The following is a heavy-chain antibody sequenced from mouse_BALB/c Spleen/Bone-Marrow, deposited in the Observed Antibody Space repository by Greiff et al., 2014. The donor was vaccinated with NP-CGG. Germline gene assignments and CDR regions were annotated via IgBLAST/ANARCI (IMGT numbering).Heavy chain of an antibody. Sequence: VKLMESGAELVRPGASVKLSCKASGYTFTSYWINWVKQRPGQGLEWIGNIYPSDSYTNYNQKFKDKATLTVDESSSTAYMQLSSPTSEDSAVYYCTREGYYGSSYVDYWGQGTTLTVSS. J-gene: IGHJ2*01. CDR1: GYTFTSYW. CDR2: IYPSDSYT. V-gene: IGHV1-69*02. D-gene: IGHD1-1*01. CDR3: TREGYYGSSYVDY.